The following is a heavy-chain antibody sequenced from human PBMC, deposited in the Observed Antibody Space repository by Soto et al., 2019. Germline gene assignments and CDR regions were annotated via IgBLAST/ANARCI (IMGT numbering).Heavy chain of an antibody. CDR3: DLNYYDSSGYYLFDY. J-gene: IGHJ4*02. D-gene: IGHD3-22*01. CDR1: GGNLSSYA. V-gene: IGHV1-69*13. Sequence: AVKVICKAPGGNLSSYAISWAHQAPVQGVEWMGGIIPIFGTANYAQKFQGRVTITADESTSTAYMELSSLRSEDTAVYYCDLNYYDSSGYYLFDYWGQGTLVTVSS. CDR2: IIPIFGTA.